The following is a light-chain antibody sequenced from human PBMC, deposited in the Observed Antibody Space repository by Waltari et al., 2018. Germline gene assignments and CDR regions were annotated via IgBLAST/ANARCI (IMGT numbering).Light chain of an antibody. V-gene: IGLV1-44*01. Sequence: QSVLAQPPSASGTPGQRITISCSGSNSNIGSNTVNWYQQFPGTAPRLLIYSNNQRPSGVPDRFSASKSGSSAPLAIYGLHSEDEADYYCSTWDDRLTGVVFGGGTKVTVL. CDR1: NSNIGSNT. CDR3: STWDDRLTGVV. CDR2: SNN. J-gene: IGLJ2*01.